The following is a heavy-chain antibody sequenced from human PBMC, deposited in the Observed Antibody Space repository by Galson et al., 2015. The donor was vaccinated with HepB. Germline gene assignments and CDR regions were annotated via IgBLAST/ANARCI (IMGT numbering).Heavy chain of an antibody. CDR3: ARDTPSPPVWGAFDI. Sequence: SLRLSCAASGFTVSSNYMSWVRQAPGKGLEWVSVIYSGGSTYYADSVKGRFTISRDNSKNTLYLQMNSLRAEDTAVYYCARDTPSPPVWGAFDIWGQGTMVTVSS. CDR2: IYSGGST. D-gene: IGHD3-16*01. J-gene: IGHJ3*02. CDR1: GFTVSSNY. V-gene: IGHV3-53*01.